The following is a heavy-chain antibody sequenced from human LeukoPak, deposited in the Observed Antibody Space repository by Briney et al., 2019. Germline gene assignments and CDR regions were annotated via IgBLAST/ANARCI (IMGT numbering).Heavy chain of an antibody. CDR1: GFTLSDYR. D-gene: IGHD3-9*01. CDR3: VRDKYYDLSSAYYAVS. Sequence: GGSLRLSCAASGFTLSDYRMNWVRQAPGKGLEWVSSISSGSTYIYYADSVKGRFTTSRDNAKNSLYLQMNSLRAEDTSVYYCVRDKYYDLSSAYYAVSWGEGDLVTVSS. J-gene: IGHJ4*02. V-gene: IGHV3-21*01. CDR2: ISSGSTYI.